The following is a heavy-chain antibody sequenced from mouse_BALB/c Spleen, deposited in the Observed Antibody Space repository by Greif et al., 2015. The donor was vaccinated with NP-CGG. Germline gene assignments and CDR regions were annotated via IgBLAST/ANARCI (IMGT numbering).Heavy chain of an antibody. CDR2: IRLKSNNYAT. CDR3: TTGFAY. V-gene: IGHV6-6*02. CDR1: GFTFSNYW. Sequence: EVKLVESGGGLVQPGGSMKLSCVASGFTFSNYWMNWVRQSPGKGLEWVAEIRLKSNNYATHYAESVKGRFTISRDDSKSSVYLQMNNLRAEDTGIYYCTTGFAYWGQGTLVTVSA. J-gene: IGHJ3*01.